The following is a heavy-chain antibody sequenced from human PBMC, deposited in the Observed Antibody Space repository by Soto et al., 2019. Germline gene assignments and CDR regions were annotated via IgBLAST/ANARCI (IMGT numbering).Heavy chain of an antibody. CDR2: IIPIFGTA. V-gene: IGHV1-69*13. CDR1: GGTFSSYA. D-gene: IGHD3-3*01. Sequence: SVKVSCKASGGTFSSYAISWVRQAPGQGLEWMGGIIPIFGTANYAQKFQGRVTITADESTSTAYMELSSLRSEDTAVYYCARATDFWSGSQTYYFGYWGQGTLVTVSS. CDR3: ARATDFWSGSQTYYFGY. J-gene: IGHJ4*02.